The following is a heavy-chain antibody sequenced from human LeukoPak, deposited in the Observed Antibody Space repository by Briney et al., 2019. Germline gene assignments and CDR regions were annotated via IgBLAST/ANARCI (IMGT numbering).Heavy chain of an antibody. D-gene: IGHD2-2*01. V-gene: IGHV1-8*01. CDR3: ARSSSSTSWDYYYYYMDV. CDR2: MNPNSGNT. J-gene: IGHJ6*03. Sequence: ASVTVSYTASVYTFTIYDINWVRQATGQGGEWMGWMNPNSGNTGYAQKFQGILTMARNTSISTAYMELTSLRSEDTAVYYCARSSSSTSWDYYYYYMDVWGKGTTVTVSS. CDR1: VYTFTIYD.